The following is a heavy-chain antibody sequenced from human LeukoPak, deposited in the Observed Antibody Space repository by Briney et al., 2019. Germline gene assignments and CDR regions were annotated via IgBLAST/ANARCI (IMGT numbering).Heavy chain of an antibody. V-gene: IGHV3-33*06. D-gene: IGHD6-19*01. CDR3: AQSPSGWYQFDY. CDR1: GFTFSSYG. J-gene: IGHJ4*02. CDR2: IWYDGSNK. Sequence: GGSLRLSCAASGFTFSSYGMHWVRQAPGKGLEWVAVIWYDGSNKYYADSVRGRFTISRDNSKNMLYLQMNSLRAEDTAVYYCAQSPSGWYQFDYWGQGTLVTVSS.